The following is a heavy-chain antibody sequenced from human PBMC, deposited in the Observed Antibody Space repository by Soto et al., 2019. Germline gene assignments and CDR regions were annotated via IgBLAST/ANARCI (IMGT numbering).Heavy chain of an antibody. V-gene: IGHV3-23*01. Sequence: EVQLLESGGGLVQPGGSLRLSCAASGFTFSSYAMSWVRQAPGKGLEWVSAISGSGGSTYYADSVKGRFTISRDNSKNTLYLQMNSLRAEDTAVYYCAKVGLAYDILTGYSLNYFDYWGQGTLVTVSS. J-gene: IGHJ4*02. CDR3: AKVGLAYDILTGYSLNYFDY. CDR1: GFTFSSYA. D-gene: IGHD3-9*01. CDR2: ISGSGGST.